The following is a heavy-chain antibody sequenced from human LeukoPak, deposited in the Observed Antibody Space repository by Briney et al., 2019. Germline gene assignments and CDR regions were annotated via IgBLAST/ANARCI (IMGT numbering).Heavy chain of an antibody. V-gene: IGHV4-39*01. CDR3: ASGSCSGY. D-gene: IGHD3-10*01. CDR2: IYYSGSS. CDR1: GGSISGSGHF. Sequence: SETLSLTCSVSGGSISGSGHFWGWIRQPPGKGLEWIASIYYSGSSYYNPSLESRVTISVDTSKNQFSLKVRSVTAADTAVYYCASGSCSGYWGQGTLVTVSS. J-gene: IGHJ4*02.